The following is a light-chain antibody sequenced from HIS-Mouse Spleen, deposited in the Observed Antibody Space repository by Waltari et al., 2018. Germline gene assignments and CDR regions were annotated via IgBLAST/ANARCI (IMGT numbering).Light chain of an antibody. J-gene: IGLJ1*01. CDR3: SSYTSSSTF. CDR2: EVS. V-gene: IGLV2-14*01. CDR1: SRDVGGYNY. Sequence: QSALTQPASVSGSPGQSITISCTGTSRDVGGYNYVSWYQQHPGKAPKLMIYEVSNRPSGVSNRFSGSKSGNTASLTISGLQAEDEADYYCSSYTSSSTFFGTGTKVTVL.